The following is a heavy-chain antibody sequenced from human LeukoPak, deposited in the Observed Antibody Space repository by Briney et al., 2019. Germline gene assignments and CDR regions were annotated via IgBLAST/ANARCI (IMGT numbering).Heavy chain of an antibody. V-gene: IGHV3-23*01. D-gene: IGHD6-13*01. J-gene: IGHJ4*02. CDR3: AKDRSSSWYRAFADFDY. CDR2: ISGSGGST. CDR1: GFTFSDYY. Sequence: GGSLRLSCAASGFTFSDYYMSWIRQAPGKGLEWVSAISGSGGSTYYADSVKGRFTISRDNSKNTLYLQMNSLRAEDTAVYYCAKDRSSSWYRAFADFDYWGQGTLVTVSS.